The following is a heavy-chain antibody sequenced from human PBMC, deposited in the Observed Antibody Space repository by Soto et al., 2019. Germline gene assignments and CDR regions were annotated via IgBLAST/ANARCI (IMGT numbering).Heavy chain of an antibody. J-gene: IGHJ6*02. Sequence: GGSLRLSCAASGFTFSNAWMNWVRQAPGKGLEWVGRIKSKTDGGTTDYAAPVKGRFTISRDDSKNTLYLQMNSLKTEDTAVYYCTTDQGQLVRYYYYYYGMDVWGQGTTVTVSS. V-gene: IGHV3-15*07. D-gene: IGHD6-6*01. CDR2: IKSKTDGGTT. CDR1: GFTFSNAW. CDR3: TTDQGQLVRYYYYYYGMDV.